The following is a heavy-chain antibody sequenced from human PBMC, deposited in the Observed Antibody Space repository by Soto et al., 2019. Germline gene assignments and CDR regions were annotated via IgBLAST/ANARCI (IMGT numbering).Heavy chain of an antibody. CDR3: ARVSGPYCSGGSCYANDAFDI. CDR2: INPNSGDT. V-gene: IGHV1-2*02. CDR1: GYTFTGYY. D-gene: IGHD2-15*01. Sequence: ASVKVSCKASGYTFTGYYMHWVRQAPGQGLEWMGWINPNSGDTNYAQKFQGRVTMTRDTSISTAYMELSRLRSDDTAVYYCARVSGPYCSGGSCYANDAFDIWGQGTMVTVSS. J-gene: IGHJ3*02.